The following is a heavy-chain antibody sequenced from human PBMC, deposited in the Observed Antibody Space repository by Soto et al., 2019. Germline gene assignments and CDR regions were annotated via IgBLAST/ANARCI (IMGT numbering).Heavy chain of an antibody. J-gene: IGHJ4*02. D-gene: IGHD3-10*01. Sequence: PGGSLRLSCAASGFTFSDEWMNWVRQAPGKGLEWVGRIKNKPNGETRDYAAPVKGRFTISRDDSESRLYLQMNNLKTDDTAVYYCATLPAKYSYGSESNDYWGQGTLVTVSS. CDR1: GFTFSDEW. CDR3: ATLPAKYSYGSESNDY. CDR2: IKNKPNGETR. V-gene: IGHV3-15*07.